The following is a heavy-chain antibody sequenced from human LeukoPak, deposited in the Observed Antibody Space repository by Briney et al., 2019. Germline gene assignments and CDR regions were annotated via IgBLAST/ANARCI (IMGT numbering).Heavy chain of an antibody. V-gene: IGHV3-23*01. Sequence: GGSLRLSCTASGFTFSSYAMSWVRQAPGKGLEWVSAISGSGGSTYYADSVKGRFTISRDNSKNTLYLQMNSLRAEDTAVYYCAKGGYYDFWSSWGQGTLVTVSS. CDR1: GFTFSSYA. J-gene: IGHJ5*02. CDR3: AKGGYYDFWSS. D-gene: IGHD3-3*01. CDR2: ISGSGGST.